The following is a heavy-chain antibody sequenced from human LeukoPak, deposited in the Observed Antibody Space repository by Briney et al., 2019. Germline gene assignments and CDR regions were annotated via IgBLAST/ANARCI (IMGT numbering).Heavy chain of an antibody. CDR2: ISAYNGNT. V-gene: IGHV1-18*01. J-gene: IGHJ6*03. CDR1: GYTFTSYG. D-gene: IGHD3-9*01. CDR3: ARDVFDILTGYLSGYYYYMDV. Sequence: GASVKVSCKASGYTFTSYGITWVRQAPGQGLEWMGCISAYNGNTNYAQKLQGRVTMTTDTSTSTAYMELRSLRSDDTAVYYCARDVFDILTGYLSGYYYYMDVWGKGTTVIVSS.